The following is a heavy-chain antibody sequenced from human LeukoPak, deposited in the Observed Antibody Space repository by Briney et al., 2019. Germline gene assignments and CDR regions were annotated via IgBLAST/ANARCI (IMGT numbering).Heavy chain of an antibody. V-gene: IGHV4-4*07. Sequence: SETLSLTCTVFGGSISSYYWSWIRQPAGKGLEWIGRIYTSGSTNYNPSLKSRVTMSVDTSKNQFSLKLSSVTAADTAVYYCARGAHFYSGSYPFDYWGQGTLVTVSS. CDR1: GGSISSYY. D-gene: IGHD1-26*01. CDR2: IYTSGST. CDR3: ARGAHFYSGSYPFDY. J-gene: IGHJ4*02.